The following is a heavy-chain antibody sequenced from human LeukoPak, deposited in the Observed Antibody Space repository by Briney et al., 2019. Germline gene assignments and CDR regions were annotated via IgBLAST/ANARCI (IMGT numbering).Heavy chain of an antibody. V-gene: IGHV4-34*01. Sequence: SETLSLTCAVYGGSFSGYYWSWIRQPPGKGLEWIGEINHSGSTNYNPSLKSRVTISVDTSKNQFSLKLSSVTAADTAGYYCARLGNYYDISGYFDYWGQGTLVTVSS. CDR1: GGSFSGYY. CDR2: INHSGST. J-gene: IGHJ4*02. D-gene: IGHD3-22*01. CDR3: ARLGNYYDISGYFDY.